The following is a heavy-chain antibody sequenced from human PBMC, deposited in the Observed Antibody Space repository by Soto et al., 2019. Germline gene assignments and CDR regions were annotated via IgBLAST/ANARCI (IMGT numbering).Heavy chain of an antibody. Sequence: PGESLKISCKGSGYSFTDFWIGWVRQMPGKGLEWMGIIYPHDSDTRYRPSFQGQVTISADKSISTAYLQWSSLKASDTAMYYCARRGIGFCTSANCFIDYWGQGTLGTVSS. CDR1: GYSFTDFW. CDR3: ARRGIGFCTSANCFIDY. J-gene: IGHJ4*02. D-gene: IGHD2-2*01. CDR2: IYPHDSDT. V-gene: IGHV5-51*01.